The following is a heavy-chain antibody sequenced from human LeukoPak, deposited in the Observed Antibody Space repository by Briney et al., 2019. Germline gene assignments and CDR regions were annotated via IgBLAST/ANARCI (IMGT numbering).Heavy chain of an antibody. D-gene: IGHD7-27*01. Sequence: IPSETLSLTCVVSGYPISSGYHWGWIRQPPGEGLEWIGSVYRSGSTYYNPSLTSRVPISVDTSKNQISLKVRSVTAADTAVYYCARENWVFDYWGQGILVTVSS. CDR1: GYPISSGYH. CDR2: VYRSGST. CDR3: ARENWVFDY. V-gene: IGHV4-38-2*02. J-gene: IGHJ4*02.